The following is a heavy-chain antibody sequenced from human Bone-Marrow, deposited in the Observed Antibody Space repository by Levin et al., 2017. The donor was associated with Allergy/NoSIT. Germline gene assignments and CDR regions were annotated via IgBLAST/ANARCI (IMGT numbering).Heavy chain of an antibody. J-gene: IGHJ6*02. CDR3: ARAGDWESSVWYVTNCYAVEF. CDR1: GVSINNYF. Sequence: SQTLSLTCNVSGVSINNYFWSWSRQPPGKGLEWIGYIYSTASPSYNPSLKNRVTMSIETSKNQVSLKLRSVTAADTAVYYCARAGDWESSVWYVTNCYAVEFWGQGSTVTVSS. V-gene: IGHV4-4*08. CDR2: IYSTASP. D-gene: IGHD6-19*01.